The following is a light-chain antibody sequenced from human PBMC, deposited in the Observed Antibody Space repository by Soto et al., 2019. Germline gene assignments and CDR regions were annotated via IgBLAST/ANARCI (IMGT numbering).Light chain of an antibody. V-gene: IGKV3-15*01. CDR1: HNVRSS. Sequence: EIVMTQSPATLSVSPGERATLSCRASHNVRSSLAWYQQKAGQAPRLLIHGASTRPTGIPGRFSGSGSGTEFTLIISSLQSEDFAAYYCQQNNGRPETFGHGTMG. CDR3: QQNNGRPET. CDR2: GAS. J-gene: IGKJ1*01.